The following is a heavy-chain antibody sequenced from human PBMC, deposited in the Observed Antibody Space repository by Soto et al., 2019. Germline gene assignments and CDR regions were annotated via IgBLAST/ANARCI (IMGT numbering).Heavy chain of an antibody. CDR1: GGSFSGYY. V-gene: IGHV4-34*01. J-gene: IGHJ4*02. D-gene: IGHD2-8*02. CDR2: INHSGST. Sequence: SETLSLTCAVYGGSFSGYYWTWIRQPPGMGLEWIGEINHSGSTNYNPSLKSRVTISVDTSKNQFSLKLTSVTAADTAVYYCARDKITGLFDYWGQGTLVTVS. CDR3: ARDKITGLFDY.